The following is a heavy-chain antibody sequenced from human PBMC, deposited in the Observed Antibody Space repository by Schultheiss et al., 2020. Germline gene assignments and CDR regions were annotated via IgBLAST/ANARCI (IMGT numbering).Heavy chain of an antibody. Sequence: GGSLRLSCAASGFTFDHYAMHWVRQAPGKGLEWVSGISWNSGSIGYADSVKGRFTISRDNAKNSLYLQMNSLRAEDTALYYCAKDSDSSGYLNWFDPWGQGTLVTVSS. CDR1: GFTFDHYA. J-gene: IGHJ5*02. CDR3: AKDSDSSGYLNWFDP. D-gene: IGHD3-22*01. CDR2: ISWNSGSI. V-gene: IGHV3-9*01.